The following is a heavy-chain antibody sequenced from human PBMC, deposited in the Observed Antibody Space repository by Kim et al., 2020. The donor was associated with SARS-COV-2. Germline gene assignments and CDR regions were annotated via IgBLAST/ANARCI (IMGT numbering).Heavy chain of an antibody. V-gene: IGHV3-9*01. Sequence: SLRLSCAASGFTFDDYAMHWVRQAPGKGLEWVSGISWNSGSIGYADSVKGRFTISRDNAKNSLYLQMNSLRAEDTALYYCAKDSAVTGYYYYYMDVWGKGTTVTVSS. D-gene: IGHD1-20*01. J-gene: IGHJ6*03. CDR2: ISWNSGSI. CDR3: AKDSAVTGYYYYYMDV. CDR1: GFTFDDYA.